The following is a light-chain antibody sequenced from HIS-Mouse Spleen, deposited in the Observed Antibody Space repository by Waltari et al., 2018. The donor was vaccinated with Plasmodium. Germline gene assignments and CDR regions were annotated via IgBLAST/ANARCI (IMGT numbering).Light chain of an antibody. V-gene: IGLV3-10*01. CDR3: YSTDSSGNHRV. J-gene: IGLJ3*02. CDR2: EDS. CDR1: ALPKKL. Sequence: SYELTQPPSVSVSPGQTARITCSGDALPKKLAYCYKQKSGQAPVLVIHEDSKRPAGIPERFSGSSSGTMATLTISGAQVEDEADYYCYSTDSSGNHRVFGGGTKLTVL.